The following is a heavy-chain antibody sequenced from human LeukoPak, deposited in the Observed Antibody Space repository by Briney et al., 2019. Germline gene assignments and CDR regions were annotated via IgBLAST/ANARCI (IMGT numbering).Heavy chain of an antibody. Sequence: GGSLRLSCAPSGFTFSSYWMTWVRQAPGKGLEWVGTIHRDGSQKYYLDSVKGRFTVTRDNAKNSLCLQMNSLRGEDTAVYYCARDRMWGVESEDYWGQGTLVTVSS. CDR2: IHRDGSQK. V-gene: IGHV3-7*01. D-gene: IGHD3-10*01. CDR3: ARDRMWGVESEDY. CDR1: GFTFSSYW. J-gene: IGHJ4*02.